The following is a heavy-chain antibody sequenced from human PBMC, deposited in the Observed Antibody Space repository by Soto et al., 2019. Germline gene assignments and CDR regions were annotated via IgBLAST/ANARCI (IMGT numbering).Heavy chain of an antibody. Sequence: GSSVKVSCKASGGTFSSYVISWVRQAPGQGVEWVGGIIPIFGTANYAQNFQGRVTITADESTSTVYMELRSLRSEDTAVYYCASNYYDSSGYYYVGDYFYYYSMDVWGQGTTVTVSS. CDR3: ASNYYDSSGYYYVGDYFYYYSMDV. CDR1: GGTFSSYV. V-gene: IGHV1-69*13. CDR2: IIPIFGTA. J-gene: IGHJ6*02. D-gene: IGHD3-22*01.